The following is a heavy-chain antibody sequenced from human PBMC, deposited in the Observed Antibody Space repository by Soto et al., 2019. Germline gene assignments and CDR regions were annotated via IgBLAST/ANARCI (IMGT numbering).Heavy chain of an antibody. V-gene: IGHV4-39*01. CDR2: IYYSGST. Sequence: QLQLQESGPGLVKPSETLSLTCTVSGGSISSSSYYWGWIRQPPGKGLEWIGSIYYSGSTYYNPSLKSRVTISVDTSKNQFSLKLSSVTAADTAVYYCARHVYTTIVVVILPPNWFDPWGQGTLVTVSS. J-gene: IGHJ5*02. D-gene: IGHD3-22*01. CDR3: ARHVYTTIVVVILPPNWFDP. CDR1: GGSISSSSYY.